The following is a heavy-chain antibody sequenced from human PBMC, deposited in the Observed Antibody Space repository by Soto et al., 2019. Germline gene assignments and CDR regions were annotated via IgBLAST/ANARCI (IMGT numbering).Heavy chain of an antibody. J-gene: IGHJ4*02. CDR3: AASAVVAAHY. Sequence: PGGSLRLSCAASAFKFSDYYMGCIRQAPGKGLEWLSYISGNGNTIYYADSVKGRFTVSRDNAKNLLYLQMNSLRAEDTAVYYCAASAVVAAHYWGQGALVTVSS. CDR2: ISGNGNTI. CDR1: AFKFSDYY. D-gene: IGHD2-15*01. V-gene: IGHV3-11*01.